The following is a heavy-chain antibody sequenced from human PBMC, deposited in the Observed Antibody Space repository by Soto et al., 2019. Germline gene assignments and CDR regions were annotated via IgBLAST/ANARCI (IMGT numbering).Heavy chain of an antibody. CDR3: ARDDVGYCSNGVCYTKPLDY. CDR2: ISTYIGNT. J-gene: IGHJ4*02. CDR1: GYTFTSYG. Sequence: VQLVQSGAEVKKPGASVKVSCKASGYTFTSYGISWVRQAPGQGLEWMGWISTYIGNTHYAQKFQGGVTMTTDTSTTTAYLELRSLRSDDTAVYYCARDDVGYCSNGVCYTKPLDYWGQGALVTVSS. V-gene: IGHV1-18*01. D-gene: IGHD2-8*01.